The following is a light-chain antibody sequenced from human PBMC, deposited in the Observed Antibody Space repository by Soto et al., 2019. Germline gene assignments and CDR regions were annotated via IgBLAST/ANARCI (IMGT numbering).Light chain of an antibody. Sequence: QSALTQPRSVSGSPGQSVTISCTGTSSDVGAYNYVSWYQQYPGKAPKLILFDVNKRPSGVPDRFSGSKSGDTASLTISGLQGEDEADYSSCSYAGGQTHVLFGGGTKLTVL. CDR3: CSYAGGQTHVL. CDR1: SSDVGAYNY. CDR2: DVN. V-gene: IGLV2-11*01. J-gene: IGLJ2*01.